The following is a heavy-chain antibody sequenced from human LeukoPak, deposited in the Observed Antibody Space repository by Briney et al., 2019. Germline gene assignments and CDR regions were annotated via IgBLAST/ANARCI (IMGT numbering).Heavy chain of an antibody. J-gene: IGHJ4*02. D-gene: IGHD5-18*01. CDR2: IYYSGST. Sequence: PSETLSLTCTVSGASISSYYWSWIRQPPGKGLEGIGYIYYSGSTNYNPSLKSRVMISVNTSKNQFSLKLSSVTAADTAVYYCARDRHSTGPFDYWGQGTLVTVSS. CDR3: ARDRHSTGPFDY. CDR1: GASISSYY. V-gene: IGHV4-59*01.